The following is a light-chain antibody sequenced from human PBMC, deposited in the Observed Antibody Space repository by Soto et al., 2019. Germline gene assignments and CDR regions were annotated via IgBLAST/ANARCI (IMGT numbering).Light chain of an antibody. CDR2: KAS. CDR3: QQYSDHWT. CDR1: RSIINW. V-gene: IGKV1-5*03. J-gene: IGKJ1*01. Sequence: DVQLSQSPSTLSAYVGDRVTITCRASRSIINWLAWYQQKSGKGPKLLIYKASNLQTGVPSRFSGSGYGTEFTLTISSLQPDDVATYYCQQYSDHWTFGQGTKVDNK.